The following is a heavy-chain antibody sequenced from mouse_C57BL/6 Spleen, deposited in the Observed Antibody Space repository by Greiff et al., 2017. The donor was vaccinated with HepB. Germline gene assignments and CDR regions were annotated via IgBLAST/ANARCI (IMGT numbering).Heavy chain of an antibody. D-gene: IGHD1-1*01. CDR3: ARKGITTVVDY. CDR1: GYAFTNYL. J-gene: IGHJ2*01. Sequence: QVQLQQSGAELVRPGTSVKVSCKASGYAFTNYLIEWVKQRPGQGLEWIGVINPGSGGTNYNEKFKGKATLTADKSSSTAYMQRSSLTSEDSAVYVCARKGITTVVDYWGQGTTLTVSS. CDR2: INPGSGGT. V-gene: IGHV1-54*01.